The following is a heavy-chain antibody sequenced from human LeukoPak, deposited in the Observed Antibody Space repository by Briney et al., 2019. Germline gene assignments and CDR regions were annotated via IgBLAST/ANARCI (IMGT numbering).Heavy chain of an antibody. CDR2: IYYSGNT. CDR3: ARQIIRGQYLIHFDQ. V-gene: IGHV4-59*08. J-gene: IGHJ4*02. CDR1: AGSINNYY. Sequence: SETLSLTCTVSAGSINNYYWSWIRQPPGKGLEWIGYIYYSGNTNYNPSLRSRVTISVDTSKSQFSLRLNSVTAADTAVYYCARQIIRGQYLIHFDQWGQGTLVTVSS. D-gene: IGHD1-26*01.